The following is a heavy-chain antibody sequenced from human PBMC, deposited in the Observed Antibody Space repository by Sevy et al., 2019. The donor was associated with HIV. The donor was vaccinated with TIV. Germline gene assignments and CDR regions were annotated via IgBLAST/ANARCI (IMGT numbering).Heavy chain of an antibody. Sequence: SETLSLTCTVSGGSISTYYWSWIRQPPGKGLEWIGHIYYSGNTNYNPSLKSRVTISLDTSKNQFSLNLNSVTAADPAVYYCARAPAGGWAVWGQGTLVTFSS. CDR2: IYYSGNT. D-gene: IGHD6-19*01. CDR1: GGSISTYY. J-gene: IGHJ4*02. V-gene: IGHV4-59*01. CDR3: ARAPAGGWAV.